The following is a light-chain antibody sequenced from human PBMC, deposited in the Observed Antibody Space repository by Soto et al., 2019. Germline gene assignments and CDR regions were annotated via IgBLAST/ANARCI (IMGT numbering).Light chain of an antibody. CDR1: QGISSY. CDR2: AAS. J-gene: IGKJ1*01. CDR3: QQYYSSTRT. V-gene: IGKV1-8*01. Sequence: AIRMTQSPSSLSASTGDRVTITCRASQGISSYLAWYQQKPGKAPKLLIYAASTLQSGVPSRFSGSGSGTDFTLTISCLQSEYFATYYCQQYYSSTRTFGQGTKVEIK.